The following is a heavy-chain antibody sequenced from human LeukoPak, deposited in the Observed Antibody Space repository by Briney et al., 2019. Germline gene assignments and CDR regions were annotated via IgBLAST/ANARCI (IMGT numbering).Heavy chain of an antibody. J-gene: IGHJ4*02. V-gene: IGHV3-48*03. D-gene: IGHD4-11*01. CDR3: ARDFNYGPFDY. CDR2: ISSSGSTI. Sequence: GGSLRLSCAASGFTSSSYEINCGRQAPGKGLGWVSYISSSGSTIYYADSVKGRFTISRDNVKNSLYLQMNSLRAEDTAVYYCARDFNYGPFDYWGQGTLVTVSS. CDR1: GFTSSSYE.